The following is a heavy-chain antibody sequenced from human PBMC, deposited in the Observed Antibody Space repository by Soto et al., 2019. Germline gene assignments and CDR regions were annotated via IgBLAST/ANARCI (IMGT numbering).Heavy chain of an antibody. CDR2: IYYNGST. CDR1: GGSISSGGYY. Sequence: PSETLSLTCTVSGGSISSGGYYWSWIRQHPGKGLEWIGYIYYNGSTYYNPSLKSRVTISVGTSKNQFSLKLSSVTAADTAVYYCARAYYDFWSGYFCWFDPWGQGTLVTVSS. J-gene: IGHJ5*02. D-gene: IGHD3-3*01. V-gene: IGHV4-31*03. CDR3: ARAYYDFWSGYFCWFDP.